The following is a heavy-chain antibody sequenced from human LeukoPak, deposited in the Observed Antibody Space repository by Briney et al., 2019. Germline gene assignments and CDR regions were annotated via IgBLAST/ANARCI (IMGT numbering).Heavy chain of an antibody. J-gene: IGHJ6*02. CDR3: ARESVAARSSYYYYGMDV. CDR1: GFTFSSYA. V-gene: IGHV3-53*01. Sequence: GGSLRLSCAASGFTFSSYAMSWVRQAPGKGLEWVSVIYSGGSTYYADSVKGRFTISRDNSKNTLYLQMNSLRAEDTAVYYCARESVAARSSYYYYGMDVWGQGTTVTVSS. D-gene: IGHD2-15*01. CDR2: IYSGGST.